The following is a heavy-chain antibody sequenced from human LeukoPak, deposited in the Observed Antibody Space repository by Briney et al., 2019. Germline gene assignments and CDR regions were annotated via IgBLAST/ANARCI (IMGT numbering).Heavy chain of an antibody. Sequence: PGGSLRLSCAASGFTFSSYAMSWVRQAPGKGLEWVSAISGSGGSTDYADSVKGRFTISRDNSKNTLYLQMNSLRAEDTAVYYCAKDLAGLFGYYFYYMDVWGKGTTVTVSS. J-gene: IGHJ6*03. V-gene: IGHV3-23*01. CDR3: AKDLAGLFGYYFYYMDV. D-gene: IGHD2-21*01. CDR2: ISGSGGST. CDR1: GFTFSSYA.